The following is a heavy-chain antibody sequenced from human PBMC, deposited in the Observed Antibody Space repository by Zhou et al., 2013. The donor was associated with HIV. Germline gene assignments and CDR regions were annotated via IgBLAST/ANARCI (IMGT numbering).Heavy chain of an antibody. CDR2: IIPIFEAA. CDR1: GGILNNYA. J-gene: IGHJ4*02. D-gene: IGHD3-9*01. Sequence: QVQLVQSGAEVKRPGSSVKVSCKTSGGILNNYAMSWVRQAPGQGLEWMGGIIPIFEAASYAQKFQDRLTITTDESTTTAYMDLSSLRSEDTAIYYCARAQGDILTEGYFDYWGQGTLVTVSS. CDR3: ARAQGDILTEGYFDY. V-gene: IGHV1-69*05.